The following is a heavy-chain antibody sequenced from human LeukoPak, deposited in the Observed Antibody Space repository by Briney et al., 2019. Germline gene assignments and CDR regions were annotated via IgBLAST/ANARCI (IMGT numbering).Heavy chain of an antibody. CDR2: IKQDGTEK. J-gene: IGHJ5*02. Sequence: GGSLRLSCAASGFTFSSYWMSWVRQAPGKGLEWVANIKQDGTEKDYVDSVKGRFTISRDNAKNSLYLQMNSLRAEDTAVYYCARGGRGMVRGVIPKANWFDPWGQGTLVTVSS. CDR3: ARGGRGMVRGVIPKANWFDP. D-gene: IGHD3-10*01. V-gene: IGHV3-7*04. CDR1: GFTFSSYW.